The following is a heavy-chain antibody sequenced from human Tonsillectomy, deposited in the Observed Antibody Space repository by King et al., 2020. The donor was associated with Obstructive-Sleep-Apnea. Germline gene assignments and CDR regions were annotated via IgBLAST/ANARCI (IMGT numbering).Heavy chain of an antibody. J-gene: IGHJ6*02. Sequence: VQLQQSGPGLVKPSQTLSLTCAISGDSVSSNSAAWNWIRQSPSRGLEWLGRTYYRSKWYNDYAVSVKSRITINPDTSKNQFSLQLNSVTPEDTAVYYCATDSRSWFADYYYGMDVWGQGTTVTVSS. CDR1: GDSVSSNSAA. D-gene: IGHD6-13*01. CDR3: ATDSRSWFADYYYGMDV. CDR2: TYYRSKWYN. V-gene: IGHV6-1*01.